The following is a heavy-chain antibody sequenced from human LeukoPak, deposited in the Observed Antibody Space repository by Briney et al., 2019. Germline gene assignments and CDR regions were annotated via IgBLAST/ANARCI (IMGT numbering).Heavy chain of an antibody. V-gene: IGHV1-24*01. CDR3: ATALRWTTVTTEDDY. J-gene: IGHJ4*02. D-gene: IGHD4-17*01. Sequence: ASVKVSRKVSGYTLTELSMHWVRQAPGKGLEWMGGFDPEDGETIYAQKFQGRVTMTEDTSTDTAYMELSSLRSEDTAVYYCATALRWTTVTTEDDYWGQGTLVTVSS. CDR2: FDPEDGET. CDR1: GYTLTELS.